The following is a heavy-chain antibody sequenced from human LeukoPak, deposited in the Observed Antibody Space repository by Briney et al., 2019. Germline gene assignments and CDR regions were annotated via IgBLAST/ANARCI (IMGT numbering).Heavy chain of an antibody. V-gene: IGHV4-30-2*01. CDR3: VRQLPPLGAFDI. D-gene: IGHD6-6*01. CDR2: IYHSGST. Sequence: PSETLSLTCTVSGGSISSGGYYWSWIRQPPGKGLEWIGYIYHSGSTYYNPSLKSRVTISVDRSKNQFSLKLSSVTAADTAVYYCVRQLPPLGAFDIWGQGTMVTVSS. J-gene: IGHJ3*02. CDR1: GGSISSGGYY.